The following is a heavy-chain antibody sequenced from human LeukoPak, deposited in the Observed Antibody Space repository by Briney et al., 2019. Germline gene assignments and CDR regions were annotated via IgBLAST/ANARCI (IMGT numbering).Heavy chain of an antibody. CDR1: GFTFSSYA. Sequence: PGRSLRLSCAASGFTFSSYAMHWVRQAPGKGLEWVAVISYDGSNKYYADSVKGRFTISRDNSKNTLYLQMNSLRAEDTAVYYCASPSKQWLDLLYFDYWGQGTLVTVSS. CDR3: ASPSKQWLDLLYFDY. V-gene: IGHV3-30-3*01. CDR2: ISYDGSNK. D-gene: IGHD6-19*01. J-gene: IGHJ4*02.